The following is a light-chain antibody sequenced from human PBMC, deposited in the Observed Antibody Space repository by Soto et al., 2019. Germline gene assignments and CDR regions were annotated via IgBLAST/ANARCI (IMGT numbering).Light chain of an antibody. J-gene: IGKJ2*01. CDR3: QQYGNQPPNA. CDR2: GAS. Sequence: EIVLTQSPGTLSLSPGERATLSCRASQSISSSYLAWYQQKPAQAPRVLIYGASSRPTGIPDRFSGSGSGADFTLTISRLEPEDFAVDFCQQYGNQPPNAFGQGTKVEIK. CDR1: QSISSSY. V-gene: IGKV3-20*01.